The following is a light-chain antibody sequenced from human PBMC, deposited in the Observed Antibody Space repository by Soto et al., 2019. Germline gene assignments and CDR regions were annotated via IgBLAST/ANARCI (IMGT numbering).Light chain of an antibody. V-gene: IGKV1-9*01. J-gene: IGKJ4*01. CDR2: DAS. Sequence: DIQLTQSPSFXSASIGDRVTITCRASQDFSNFLAWYQQKPGRAPKLLMYDASTLQSGVPSRFSGSGSGTEFTLTISSLQPEDFATYYCQQLYSFPLTFGGGTKVDIK. CDR1: QDFSNF. CDR3: QQLYSFPLT.